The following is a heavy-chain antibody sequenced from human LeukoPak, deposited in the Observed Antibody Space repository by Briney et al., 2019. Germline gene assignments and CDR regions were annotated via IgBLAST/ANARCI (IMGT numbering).Heavy chain of an antibody. CDR2: IYPVDSAT. CDR1: GYSFTSYW. V-gene: IGHV5-51*01. J-gene: IGHJ4*02. CDR3: GRQGGGDTVTTFFDY. D-gene: IGHD4-17*01. Sequence: PGEPLKISWKASGYSFTSYWIGWVRQTPGKGLEWMGIIYPVDSATTSSPSFHGQATLSADTTISTAYMRARSLPASDTAMTYWGRQGGGDTVTTFFDYWGQGTLVTVSS.